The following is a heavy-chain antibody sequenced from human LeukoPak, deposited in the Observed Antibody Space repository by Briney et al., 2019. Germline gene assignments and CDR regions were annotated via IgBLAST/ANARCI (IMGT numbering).Heavy chain of an antibody. CDR3: AKRPRAENYDYVWGSSSYSYYMDV. Sequence: GGSLRLSCAASRFTFSNYGMHWVRQAPGKGLEWVAFIRYDGSSKYYADSVKGRFTISRDNSKNTLYLQMNSLRTEDTAVYYCAKRPRAENYDYVWGSSSYSYYMDVWGKGTTVTISS. D-gene: IGHD3-16*01. V-gene: IGHV3-30*02. CDR2: IRYDGSSK. CDR1: RFTFSNYG. J-gene: IGHJ6*03.